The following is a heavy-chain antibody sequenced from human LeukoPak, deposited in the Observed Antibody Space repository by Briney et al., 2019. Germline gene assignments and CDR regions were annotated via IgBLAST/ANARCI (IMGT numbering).Heavy chain of an antibody. V-gene: IGHV1-46*01. Sequence: ASVKVSCKASGYIFIKYYIHWVRQDPGQGLEWMGIIDCDEGTASYAQKFEGRVTITRDTSTSTVYLDLTGLKSDDTAVYFCTRADNQDFDSWGQGTLVTVSS. CDR1: GYIFIKYY. D-gene: IGHD5-24*01. CDR2: IDCDEGTA. J-gene: IGHJ4*02. CDR3: TRADNQDFDS.